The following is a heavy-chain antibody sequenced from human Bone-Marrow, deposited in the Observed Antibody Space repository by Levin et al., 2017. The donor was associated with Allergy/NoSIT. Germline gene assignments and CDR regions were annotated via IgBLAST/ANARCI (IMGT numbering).Heavy chain of an antibody. D-gene: IGHD6-13*01. J-gene: IGHJ6*02. V-gene: IGHV3-23*01. CDR3: EKRSSTWYIGGALFMDV. CDR1: GFTFSNFA. CDR2: ITIGSANT. Sequence: GGSLRLSCAASGFTFSNFAMSWVRQAPGKGLEWVSSITIGSANTYYADSVKGRFTLSRDNSKNTLYLQMNSLRAENTALYYCEKRSSTWYIGGALFMDVWGQGTTVIVSS.